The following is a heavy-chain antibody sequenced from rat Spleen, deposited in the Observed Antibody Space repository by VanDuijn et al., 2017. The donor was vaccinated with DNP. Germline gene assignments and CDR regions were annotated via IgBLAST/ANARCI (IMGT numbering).Heavy chain of an antibody. CDR3: ATDQGTITAPFDS. V-gene: IGHV5-31*01. D-gene: IGHD1-2*01. CDR2: ITSSGGGTL. J-gene: IGHJ2*01. CDR1: GFTFNTYW. Sequence: EVQLVESGGDLVQPGGSLKLSCVASGFTFNTYWMTWIRQVPGKGLEWVASITSSGGGTLYYRDSVKGRFTISRDDAKSTLYLQMDSLRSEDTATYYCATDQGTITAPFDSWGPGVMVTVSS.